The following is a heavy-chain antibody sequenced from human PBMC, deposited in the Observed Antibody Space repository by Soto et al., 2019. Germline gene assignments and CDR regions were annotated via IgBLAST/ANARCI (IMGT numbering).Heavy chain of an antibody. V-gene: IGHV1-2*02. CDR1: GYTFTDYY. D-gene: IGHD3-10*01. Sequence: QVQLVQSGAEVKKPGASVRVSCKASGYTFTDYYMHWVRHAPGQGLEWMAWINPNTGDTKYDQKFQGRVTVTRDTSNRILYMELSSLRSDDTAIYYCARKSLYGSGSSFDFWGQGTLVTVSS. J-gene: IGHJ5*01. CDR3: ARKSLYGSGSSFDF. CDR2: INPNTGDT.